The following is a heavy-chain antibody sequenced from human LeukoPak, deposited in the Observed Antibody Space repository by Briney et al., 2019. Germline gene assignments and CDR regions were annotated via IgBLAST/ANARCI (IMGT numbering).Heavy chain of an antibody. D-gene: IGHD2-15*01. J-gene: IGHJ4*02. CDR3: ARDSDVHCSGGSCTNFDY. CDR1: GFTFSSYS. Sequence: PGGSLRLSCVASGFTFSSYSMNWVRQAPGKGLEWVSSISSSTTYIYYADSLKGRFTISRDNAKKSLYLQMNSLRAEDTAIYYCARDSDVHCSGGSCTNFDYWGQGTLVTVSS. CDR2: ISSSTTYI. V-gene: IGHV3-21*01.